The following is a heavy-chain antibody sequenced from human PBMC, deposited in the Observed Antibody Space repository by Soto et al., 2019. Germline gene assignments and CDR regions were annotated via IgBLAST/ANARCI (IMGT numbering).Heavy chain of an antibody. V-gene: IGHV1-45*02. CDR2: ITPFNGDV. CDR3: ASGGAGSGPFTWELPDH. J-gene: IGHJ4*02. Sequence: QMQLVQSGAEVKKTGSSVTVSCKALGNTFTYRYLHWVRQAPGQALEWMGWITPFNGDVHYSQKFQERVTITRDRSINTAYMRMLGLRSEDTAMYYCASGGAGSGPFTWELPDHWGQGTLVTVSS. D-gene: IGHD1-26*01. CDR1: GNTFTYRY.